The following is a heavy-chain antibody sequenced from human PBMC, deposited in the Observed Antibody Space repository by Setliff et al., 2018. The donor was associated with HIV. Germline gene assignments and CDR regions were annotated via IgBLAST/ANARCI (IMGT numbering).Heavy chain of an antibody. Sequence: GESLKISCAASGFTFSDYYMSWIRQAPGKGLEWVSYISSSGSTIYYADSVKGRFTISRDNAKNSLYLQMNSLRAEDTAAYYCARAMIVAEGAFDIWGQGTMVTVSS. D-gene: IGHD3-22*01. CDR2: ISSSGSTI. J-gene: IGHJ3*02. V-gene: IGHV3-11*04. CDR3: ARAMIVAEGAFDI. CDR1: GFTFSDYY.